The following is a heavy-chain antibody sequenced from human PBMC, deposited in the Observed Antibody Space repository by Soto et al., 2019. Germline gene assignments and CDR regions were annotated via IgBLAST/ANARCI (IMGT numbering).Heavy chain of an antibody. Sequence: GGSMRLSCRTPGFNFNAYCMHWVRQAPGKGLEWVAIIWYDGSNKYYADSVKGRFTISRDNSKNTLYLQMNSLRAEDTALYYCARADCTGAYCYSWPFNYGVDVWGQGTTVTVSS. J-gene: IGHJ6*02. CDR1: GFNFNAYC. CDR2: IWYDGSNK. D-gene: IGHD2-15*01. CDR3: ARADCTGAYCYSWPFNYGVDV. V-gene: IGHV3-33*08.